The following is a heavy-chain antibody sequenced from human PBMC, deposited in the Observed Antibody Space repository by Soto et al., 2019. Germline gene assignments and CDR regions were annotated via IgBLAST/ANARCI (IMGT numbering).Heavy chain of an antibody. J-gene: IGHJ5*02. D-gene: IGHD6-13*01. CDR1: GYSFTNYW. CDR3: ARHNRCSSTWFEGGFDP. CDR2: IHPGDSDT. Sequence: EVQLVQSGAEVKKAGESLKISCHGSGYSFTNYWVGWVRQIPGRGLEWMRIIHPGDSDTRYSPFFQGQVTISADKSISTAYLQWSSLKDSDTAMYYCARHNRCSSTWFEGGFDPWGQGTLVTVSS. V-gene: IGHV5-51*03.